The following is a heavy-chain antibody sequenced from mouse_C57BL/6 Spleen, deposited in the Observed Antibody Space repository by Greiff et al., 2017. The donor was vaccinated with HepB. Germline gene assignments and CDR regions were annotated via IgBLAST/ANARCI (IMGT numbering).Heavy chain of an antibody. CDR2: IHPSDSDT. D-gene: IGHD2-5*01. V-gene: IGHV1-74*01. Sequence: QVQLQQPGAELVKPGASVKVSCKASGYTFTSYWMHWVKQRPGQGLEWIGRIHPSDSDTNYNQKFKGKATLTGDKSSSTAYMQLSSLTSEDSAVYYCARSGYSNDFDYWGQGTTLTVSS. CDR1: GYTFTSYW. J-gene: IGHJ2*01. CDR3: ARSGYSNDFDY.